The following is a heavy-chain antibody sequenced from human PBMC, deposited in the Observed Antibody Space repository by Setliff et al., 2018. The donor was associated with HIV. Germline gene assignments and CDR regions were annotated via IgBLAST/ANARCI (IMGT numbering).Heavy chain of an antibody. D-gene: IGHD3-3*01. CDR2: IYTSGRT. V-gene: IGHV4-61*02. Sequence: PSETLSLTCTVSGGSISSGSYYWSWIRQPAGKGLEWIGRIYTSGRTNYNPSLKSRLAMSLDTSSNQFSLKLRSVTAADTAVYFCARESRNDFWSGYYRTFDIWGQGTMVTVSS. CDR1: GGSISSGSYY. CDR3: ARESRNDFWSGYYRTFDI. J-gene: IGHJ3*02.